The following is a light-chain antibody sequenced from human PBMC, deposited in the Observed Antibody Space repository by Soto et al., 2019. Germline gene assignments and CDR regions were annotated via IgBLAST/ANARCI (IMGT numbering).Light chain of an antibody. CDR1: QSVSSY. J-gene: IGKJ4*01. CDR2: DAS. V-gene: IGKV3-11*01. CDR3: QQRSNWLT. Sequence: EIVLTQSPATLSLSPGERATLSCGASQSVSSYLAWYQQKPGQAPRLLIYDASNRAPGIPARFSGSGSGTDFTLTISSLEPEDFAVYYCQQRSNWLTFGGGTKVEIK.